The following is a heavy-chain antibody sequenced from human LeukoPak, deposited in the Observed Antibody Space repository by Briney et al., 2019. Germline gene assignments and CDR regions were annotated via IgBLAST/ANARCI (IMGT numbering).Heavy chain of an antibody. CDR3: ARVTGYMIEDYFDY. V-gene: IGHV4-59*01. Sequence: SETLSLTCTVSGGSISSYYWSWIRQPPGKGLEWIGYIYYRGSINYNPSLKSRVTISVHTSKNQSSLRLSSVSAADTAVYYCARVTGYMIEDYFDYWGRGTLVTVSS. J-gene: IGHJ4*02. CDR1: GGSISSYY. D-gene: IGHD3-22*01. CDR2: IYYRGSI.